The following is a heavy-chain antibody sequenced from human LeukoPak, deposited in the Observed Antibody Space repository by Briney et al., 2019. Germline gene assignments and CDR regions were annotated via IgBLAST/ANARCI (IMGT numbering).Heavy chain of an antibody. CDR2: ISSSSSDI. D-gene: IGHD3-16*01. J-gene: IGHJ4*02. Sequence: PGGSLRLPCAASGFTFSSSGMNWVRQAPGKGLEWISYISSSSSDIYYADSVKGRFTISRDNAKNSLYLQMNSVRDEDTAMYYCARDWGLAGYVLDHWGQGTLVTVSS. CDR3: ARDWGLAGYVLDH. V-gene: IGHV3-48*02. CDR1: GFTFSSSG.